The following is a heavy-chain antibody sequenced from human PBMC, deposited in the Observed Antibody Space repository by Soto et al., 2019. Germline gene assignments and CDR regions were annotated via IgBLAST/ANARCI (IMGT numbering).Heavy chain of an antibody. V-gene: IGHV1-8*01. CDR2: MNPNSGNT. Sequence: QVQLVQSGAEVKKPGASVKVSCKASGYTFTSYDINWVRQATGGLEWMGWMNPNSGNTGYAQKFQGRVTMTRNTSISTAYMELSSLRSEDTAVYYCARERSGTPDYWGQGTLVTVSS. D-gene: IGHD1-1*01. CDR3: ARERSGTPDY. CDR1: GYTFTSYD. J-gene: IGHJ4*02.